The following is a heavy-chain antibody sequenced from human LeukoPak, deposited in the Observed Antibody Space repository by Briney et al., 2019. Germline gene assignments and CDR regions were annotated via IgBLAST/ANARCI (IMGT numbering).Heavy chain of an antibody. J-gene: IGHJ6*03. CDR2: FDPEDGET. V-gene: IGHV1-24*01. CDR1: GYTLTELS. CDR3: ATVASGDYVYYYYMDV. D-gene: IGHD4-17*01. Sequence: ASVKVSCKVSGYTLTELSMHWVRQAPGKGLEWMGGFDPEDGETIYAQKFQGRVTMTEDTSTDTAYMELSSLRSEDTAVYYCATVASGDYVYYYYMDVWGKGTTVTVSS.